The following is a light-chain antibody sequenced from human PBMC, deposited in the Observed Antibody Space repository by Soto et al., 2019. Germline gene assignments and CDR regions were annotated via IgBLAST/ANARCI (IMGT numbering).Light chain of an antibody. Sequence: EIVLTQSPATLSLSPGERATLSCRASQSVSSYLAWYKQKPSQAPRLLIYDSSNRATGIPARFSGSGSGTDFTLTISILEPEDFAVYYCQQRSNWPITFGQGTRLEIK. CDR3: QQRSNWPIT. J-gene: IGKJ5*01. V-gene: IGKV3-11*01. CDR1: QSVSSY. CDR2: DSS.